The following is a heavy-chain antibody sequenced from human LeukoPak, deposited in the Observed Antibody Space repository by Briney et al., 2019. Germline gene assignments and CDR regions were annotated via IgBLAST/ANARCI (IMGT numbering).Heavy chain of an antibody. D-gene: IGHD2-2*01. Sequence: VGSLILSCAASGFTFSSYSMNWVRQAPGKGLEWVSSISSNSSYIYYADSVKGRFTISRDNAKNSLYLQMNSLRAEDTAVYYCARDSVLDYCSSTSCYRDYYDSSGYSYWGQGTLVTVSS. CDR1: GFTFSSYS. V-gene: IGHV3-21*01. CDR3: ARDSVLDYCSSTSCYRDYYDSSGYSY. CDR2: ISSNSSYI. J-gene: IGHJ4*02.